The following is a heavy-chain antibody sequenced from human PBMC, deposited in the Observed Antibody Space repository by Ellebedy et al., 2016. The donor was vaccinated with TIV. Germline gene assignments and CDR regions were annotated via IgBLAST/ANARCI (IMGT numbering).Heavy chain of an antibody. J-gene: IGHJ5*02. CDR1: GFIVSSNY. V-gene: IGHV3-66*01. CDR3: ARGTYRDNWFYES. Sequence: GESLKISCAVSGFIVSSNYMSWVRQAPGKGLEWVSLIYGGGGTYYADSVKGRFTISIDNSKNTLFLQMGSLRAEDTAVYFCARGTYRDNWFYESWGQGTLVIVSS. CDR2: IYGGGGT. D-gene: IGHD1-1*01.